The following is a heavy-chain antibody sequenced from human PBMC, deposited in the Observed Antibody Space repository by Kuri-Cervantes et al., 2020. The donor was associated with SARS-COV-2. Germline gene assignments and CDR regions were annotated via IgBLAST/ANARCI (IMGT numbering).Heavy chain of an antibody. CDR2: IYYSGST. CDR1: GGSISSYY. Sequence: GSLRLSCTVSGGSISSYYWSWIRQPPGKGLEWIGYIYYSGSTNYNPSLKSRVTISVDTSKNQFSLKLSSVTAADTAVYYCARAGEWLFGDAFDIWVQGTMVTVSS. J-gene: IGHJ3*02. D-gene: IGHD3-3*01. CDR3: ARAGEWLFGDAFDI. V-gene: IGHV4-59*01.